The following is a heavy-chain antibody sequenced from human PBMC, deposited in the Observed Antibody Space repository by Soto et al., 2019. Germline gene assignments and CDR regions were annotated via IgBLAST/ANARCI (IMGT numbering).Heavy chain of an antibody. CDR3: ARSPNGVHYGMDV. CDR2: IYYSGST. Sequence: PSETLSLTCTVSGGSISSGDYYWSWIRQPPGKGLEWIGYIYYSGSTYYNPSLKSRVTISVDTSKNQFSLKLSSVTAADTAVYYCARSPNGVHYGMDVWGQGTTVTVSS. D-gene: IGHD2-8*01. J-gene: IGHJ6*02. V-gene: IGHV4-30-4*01. CDR1: GGSISSGDYY.